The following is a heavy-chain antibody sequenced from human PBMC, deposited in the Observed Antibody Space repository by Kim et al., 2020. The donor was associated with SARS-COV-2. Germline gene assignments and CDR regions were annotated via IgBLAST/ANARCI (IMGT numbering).Heavy chain of an antibody. D-gene: IGHD2-15*01. V-gene: IGHV3-30*03. CDR3: ATVIGGNEISFDY. Sequence: GGSLRLSCAASGLNFSSSAMHWVRQAPGKGLEWVAVISFDGSNKYYADSVKGRFTISRDNSKNTLRLQMNSLRAEDTAVYYCATVIGGNEISFDYWGQGT. CDR1: GLNFSSSA. J-gene: IGHJ4*02. CDR2: ISFDGSNK.